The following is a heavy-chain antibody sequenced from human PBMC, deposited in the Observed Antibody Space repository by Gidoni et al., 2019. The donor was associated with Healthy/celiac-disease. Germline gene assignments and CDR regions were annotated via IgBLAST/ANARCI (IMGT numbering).Heavy chain of an antibody. D-gene: IGHD2-21*01. Sequence: QLQLQESGPALVKPSETLSLTSTVSCGSITSSSYCWGWIRQPPGKGLEWIGSIYYSGSTYYNPSIKSRVTIAVDTSKNQFSLKLSSVTAADTAVYYCAPTPEVITEQGGFDPWGQGTLVTVSS. CDR1: CGSITSSSYC. CDR3: APTPEVITEQGGFDP. V-gene: IGHV4-39*01. CDR2: IYYSGST. J-gene: IGHJ5*02.